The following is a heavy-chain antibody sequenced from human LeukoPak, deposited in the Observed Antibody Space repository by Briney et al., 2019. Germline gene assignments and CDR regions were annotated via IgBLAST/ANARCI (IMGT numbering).Heavy chain of an antibody. J-gene: IGHJ4*02. D-gene: IGHD6-19*01. V-gene: IGHV3-33*01. Sequence: GGSLRLSCAASGSTFSSYGMHWVRQAPGKGLEWVALIWYDGSDKYYSDSVKGRFTISRDNAKNSLYLRMNSLRAEDTAVYYCARDGQWLVLDYWGQGTLVTVSS. CDR1: GSTFSSYG. CDR3: ARDGQWLVLDY. CDR2: IWYDGSDK.